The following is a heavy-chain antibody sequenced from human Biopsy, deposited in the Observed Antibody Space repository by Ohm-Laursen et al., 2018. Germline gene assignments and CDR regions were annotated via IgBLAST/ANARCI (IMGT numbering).Heavy chain of an antibody. CDR2: IWYDGTDK. J-gene: IGHJ6*03. Sequence: SLRLSCTASGFTFSGYGMHWARQAPGKGLEWVAVIWYDGTDKFYADSVKGRFTISRDNSKNTLYLHMNSLRAADTAVYYCARDRYYGSENYFSHYNMDVRGQGTTVTVSS. CDR1: GFTFSGYG. V-gene: IGHV3-33*01. CDR3: ARDRYYGSENYFSHYNMDV. D-gene: IGHD3-10*01.